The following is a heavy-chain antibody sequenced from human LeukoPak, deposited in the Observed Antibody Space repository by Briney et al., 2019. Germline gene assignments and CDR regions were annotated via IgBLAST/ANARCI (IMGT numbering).Heavy chain of an antibody. V-gene: IGHV1-46*01. D-gene: IGHD6-6*01. CDR2: ITPSGGST. J-gene: IGHJ4*02. Sequence: ASVKVSFKASGYTFTSYYIHWVRQAPGQGPEWMGIITPSGGSTSYAQKFQGRVTMTRDTSTSTVYMELSSLRSEDTAVYYCAREGGIAARPMDYWGQGTLVTVSS. CDR1: GYTFTSYY. CDR3: AREGGIAARPMDY.